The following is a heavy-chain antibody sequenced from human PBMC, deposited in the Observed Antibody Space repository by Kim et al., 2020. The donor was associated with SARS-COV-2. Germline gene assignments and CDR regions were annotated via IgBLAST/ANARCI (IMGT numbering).Heavy chain of an antibody. CDR2: IIPILGIA. D-gene: IGHD2-15*01. Sequence: SVKVSCKASGGTFSSYAISWVRQAPGQGLEWMGRIIPILGIANYAQKFQGRVTITADKSTSTAYMELSSLRSEDTAVYYCARVSVEGAFDIWGQGTMVTVSS. CDR3: ARVSVEGAFDI. V-gene: IGHV1-69*04. J-gene: IGHJ3*02. CDR1: GGTFSSYA.